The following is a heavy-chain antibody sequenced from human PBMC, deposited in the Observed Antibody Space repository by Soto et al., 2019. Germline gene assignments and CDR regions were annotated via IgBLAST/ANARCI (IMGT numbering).Heavy chain of an antibody. V-gene: IGHV4-59*08. CDR3: ARHQQLESYYFDY. Sequence: SETLSLTCTVSGGSISSYYWSWIRQPPGKGLEWIGYIYYSGSTNYNPSLKSRVTISVDTSKNQFSLKLSSVTAADTAVYYCARHQQLESYYFDYWGQATLVTVSS. CDR1: GGSISSYY. D-gene: IGHD6-13*01. J-gene: IGHJ4*02. CDR2: IYYSGST.